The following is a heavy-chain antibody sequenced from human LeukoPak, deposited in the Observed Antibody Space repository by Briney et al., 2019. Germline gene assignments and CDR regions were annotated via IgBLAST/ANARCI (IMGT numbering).Heavy chain of an antibody. D-gene: IGHD6-19*01. V-gene: IGHV4-4*07. CDR2: IYTSGST. CDR3: ARDQATLWYSSGWYFDY. Sequence: SETLSLTCTVSGGSISSYYWSWIRQPAGKGLEWIGRIYTSGSTNYNPSLKSRVTMSVDTSKSQFSLKLSSVTAADTAVYYCARDQATLWYSSGWYFDYWGQGTLVTVSS. J-gene: IGHJ4*02. CDR1: GGSISSYY.